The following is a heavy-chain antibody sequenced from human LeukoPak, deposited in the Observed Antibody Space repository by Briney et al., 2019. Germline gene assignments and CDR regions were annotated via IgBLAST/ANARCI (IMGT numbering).Heavy chain of an antibody. CDR2: INPDYSGT. J-gene: IGHJ3*02. CDR1: GFSFSTSW. CDR3: ARPPDGLANAFDI. D-gene: IGHD5-24*01. Sequence: GGSLRLSCKGSGFSFSTSWIHWVRQAPGEGLVRVSRINPDYSGTDYADSVRGRFTISRDNAKNTVFLQMNSLRAEDTAVYYCARPPDGLANAFDIWGLGTMVTVSS. V-gene: IGHV3-74*01.